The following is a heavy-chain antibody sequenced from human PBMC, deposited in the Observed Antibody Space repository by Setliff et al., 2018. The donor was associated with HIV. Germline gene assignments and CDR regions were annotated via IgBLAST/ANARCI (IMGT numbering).Heavy chain of an antibody. CDR3: ARRGYYYDSSGYYHYYYYGMDV. V-gene: IGHV5-51*01. J-gene: IGHJ6*02. CDR1: GYSFTNYW. CDR2: IYPGDSDT. D-gene: IGHD3-22*01. Sequence: GESLKISCKGSGYSFTNYWIGWVRQMPGKGLEWMGIIYPGDSDTRYSPSFQGQVTISADKSISTAYLQWSSLKASDTAMYYCARRGYYYDSSGYYHYYYYGMDVWGQGTTVTVSS.